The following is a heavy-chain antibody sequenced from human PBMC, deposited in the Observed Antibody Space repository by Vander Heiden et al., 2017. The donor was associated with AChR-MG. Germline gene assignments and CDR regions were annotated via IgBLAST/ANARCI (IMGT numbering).Heavy chain of an antibody. Sequence: QVQLQASGPGLVTPSETLSLTCPVSGYSISSGYYWGWIRQPPGKGLEWIGSIYHSGSTYYNPSLKSRVTISVDTSKNQFSLKLSSVTAADTAVYYGARVVTTVSPWGQGTLVTVS. CDR3: ARVVTTVSP. V-gene: IGHV4-38-2*02. CDR1: GYSISSGYY. D-gene: IGHD4-17*01. J-gene: IGHJ5*02. CDR2: IYHSGST.